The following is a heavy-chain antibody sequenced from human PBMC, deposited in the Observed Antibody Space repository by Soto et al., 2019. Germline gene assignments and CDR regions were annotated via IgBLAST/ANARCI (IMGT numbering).Heavy chain of an antibody. CDR1: GFTFSSYA. V-gene: IGHV3-23*01. J-gene: IGHJ3*02. CDR3: AKDFDSSGWTPGDGAFDI. Sequence: EVQLLESGGGLVQPGGSLRLSCAASGFTFSSYAMSWVRQAPGKGLEWVSAISGSGGSTYYADSVKGRITISRDNSKNTLYLQMNSLRAEDTAVYYCAKDFDSSGWTPGDGAFDIWGQGTMVTVSS. CDR2: ISGSGGST. D-gene: IGHD6-19*01.